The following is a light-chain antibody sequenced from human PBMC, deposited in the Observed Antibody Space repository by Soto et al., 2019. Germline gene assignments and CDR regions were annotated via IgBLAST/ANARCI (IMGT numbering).Light chain of an antibody. J-gene: IGKJ5*01. CDR1: QSVSSN. CDR2: GAS. CDR3: QQYNNGPPIT. Sequence: DIVLAQSPATLSVSPRVRATLSCGASQSVSSNLAWYQQKPGQAPRLLIYGASTRATGIPARFSGSGSGTEFTLTISSLQPDDFATYYCQQYNNGPPITVGQGTRPEIK. V-gene: IGKV3-15*01.